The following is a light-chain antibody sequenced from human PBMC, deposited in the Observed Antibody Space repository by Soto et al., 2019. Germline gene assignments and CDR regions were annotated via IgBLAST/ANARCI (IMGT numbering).Light chain of an antibody. CDR1: SSDVGGYKY. CDR3: SSYRSSNTYV. Sequence: QSALTQPASVSGSPGQSITISCTGTSSDVGGYKYVSWYQQHPGKAPKLMIYEVSNRPSGVSNRFSGSKSGNTASLTISGLQAEDEADYYCSSYRSSNTYVFGPGTKLTVL. V-gene: IGLV2-14*01. CDR2: EVS. J-gene: IGLJ1*01.